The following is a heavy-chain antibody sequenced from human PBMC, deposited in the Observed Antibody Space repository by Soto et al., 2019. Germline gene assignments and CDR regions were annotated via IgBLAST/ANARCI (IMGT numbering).Heavy chain of an antibody. CDR2: ISYSGRT. CDR3: ARRRASDYGGNHHPYCLGR. V-gene: IGHV4-39*01. J-gene: IGHJ4*02. CDR1: GASIITDNYF. D-gene: IGHD4-17*01. Sequence: PSETLSLTCTASGASIITDNYFWVWISQSPRRGMKLIGSISYSGRTYDNPSLQSRVTISIDASKNQFSLKLTSVTTADTAVNSCARRRASDYGGNHHPYCLGRWDQGALVAVAS.